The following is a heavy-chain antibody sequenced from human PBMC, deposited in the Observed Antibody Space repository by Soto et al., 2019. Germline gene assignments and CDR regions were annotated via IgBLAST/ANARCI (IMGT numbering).Heavy chain of an antibody. J-gene: IGHJ5*02. CDR1: GCTFFTYD. Sequence: ASVKVSCKASGCTFFTYDISWVRQAPGQGLEWMGWISTYSGDTKYAQKFQGRVTMTTDTSTTTAYLDLRSLRSDDTAVYYCARHHGPTTSENWFDPWGQGTLVTVSS. V-gene: IGHV1-18*01. CDR3: ARHHGPTTSENWFDP. CDR2: ISTYSGDT. D-gene: IGHD5-12*01.